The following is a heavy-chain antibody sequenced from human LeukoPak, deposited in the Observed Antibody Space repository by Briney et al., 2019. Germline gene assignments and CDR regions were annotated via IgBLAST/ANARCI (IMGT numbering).Heavy chain of an antibody. J-gene: IGHJ4*02. CDR3: ARDLIEMATNLDY. D-gene: IGHD5-24*01. CDR1: GFTFSSYS. CDR2: ISSSSSYI. V-gene: IGHV3-21*01. Sequence: GGSLRLSCAASGFTFSSYSMNWVRQAPGKGLEWVSSISSSSSYIYYADSVKGRFTISRDNAKNSLYLQMNSLRAEDTAVYYCARDLIEMATNLDYWGQGTLVTVSS.